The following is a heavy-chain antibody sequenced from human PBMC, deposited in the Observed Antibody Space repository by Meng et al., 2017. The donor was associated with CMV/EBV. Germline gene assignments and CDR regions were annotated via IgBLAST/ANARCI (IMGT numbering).Heavy chain of an antibody. CDR3: ARDQDSYYYDSSGYWDY. D-gene: IGHD3-22*01. J-gene: IGHJ4*02. Sequence: GESLKISCAASGFTFSSYAMSWVRQAPGKGLEWVSGINWNGGSTGYADSVKGRFTISRDNAKNSLYLQMNSLRAEDTALYYCARDQDSYYYDSSGYWDYWGQGTLVTVSS. V-gene: IGHV3-20*04. CDR1: GFTFSSYA. CDR2: INWNGGST.